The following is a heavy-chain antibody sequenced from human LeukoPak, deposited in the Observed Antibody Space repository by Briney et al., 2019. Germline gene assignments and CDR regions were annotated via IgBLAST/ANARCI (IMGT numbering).Heavy chain of an antibody. CDR2: IYYSGST. D-gene: IGHD6-13*01. CDR1: GGSISSSSYY. Sequence: PSETLSLTCTVSGGSISSSSYYWGWIRQPPGKGLEWIGSIYYSGSTYYNPSLKSRVTISVDTSKNQFSLKLSSVTAADTAVYYCASRLVTAAVPYYFDYWGQGTLVTVSS. J-gene: IGHJ4*02. CDR3: ASRLVTAAVPYYFDY. V-gene: IGHV4-39*01.